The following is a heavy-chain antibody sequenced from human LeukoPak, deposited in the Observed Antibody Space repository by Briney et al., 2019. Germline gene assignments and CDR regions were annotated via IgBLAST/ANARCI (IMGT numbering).Heavy chain of an antibody. CDR2: IYYSGST. CDR1: GGFISGCY. V-gene: IGHV4-59*08. CDR3: AMSGSYHPIGY. J-gene: IGHJ4*02. D-gene: IGHD1-26*01. Sequence: SETLSLTCTVSGGFISGCYWSWLRQPPGKGLEWIGYIYYSGSTTYNPSLKRRVTISVDTSKNQFSLKLSSVTAADTAVYYCAMSGSYHPIGYWGQGTLVTVSS.